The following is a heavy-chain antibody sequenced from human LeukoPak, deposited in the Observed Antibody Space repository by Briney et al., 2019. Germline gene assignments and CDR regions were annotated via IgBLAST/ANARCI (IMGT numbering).Heavy chain of an antibody. D-gene: IGHD2-2*01. Sequence: ASVKVSYKASGYIFNGYYMHWVRQAPGQGLEWVGWINPNSGGKNYAQKFQGRVTMTRDTSINTAYMERSRLRSDDTAVYYWAREKCSSTSCNHPFDYWGQGTLVTVSS. CDR1: GYIFNGYY. V-gene: IGHV1-2*02. CDR3: AREKCSSTSCNHPFDY. CDR2: INPNSGGK. J-gene: IGHJ4*02.